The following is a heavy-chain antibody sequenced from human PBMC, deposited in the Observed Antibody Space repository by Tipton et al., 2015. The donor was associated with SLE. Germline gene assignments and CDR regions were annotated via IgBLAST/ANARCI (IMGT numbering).Heavy chain of an antibody. CDR2: IYYSGST. CDR3: ARIEEDWFGELSFDY. J-gene: IGHJ4*02. Sequence: TLSLTCTVSGGSISSHYWSWIRQHPGKGLEWIGYIYYSGSTYYNPSLKSRVTISVDTSKNQFSLKLSSVTAADTAVYYCARIEEDWFGELSFDYWGQGTLVTVSS. CDR1: GGSISSHY. V-gene: IGHV4-31*03. D-gene: IGHD3-10*01.